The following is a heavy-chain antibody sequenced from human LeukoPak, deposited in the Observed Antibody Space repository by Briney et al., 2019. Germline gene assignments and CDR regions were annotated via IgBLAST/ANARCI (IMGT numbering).Heavy chain of an antibody. CDR2: ISSSSSYI. CDR3: ARGIAYYDFWSGYYSAEGYYFDY. V-gene: IGHV3-21*01. CDR1: GFTFSSYS. J-gene: IGHJ4*02. Sequence: PGGSLRLSCAASGFTFSSYSMNWVRQAPGKGLEWVSSISSSSSYIYYADSVKGRFTISRDNAKNSLYLQMNSLRAEDTAVYYCARGIAYYDFWSGYYSAEGYYFDYWGQGTLVTVSS. D-gene: IGHD3-3*01.